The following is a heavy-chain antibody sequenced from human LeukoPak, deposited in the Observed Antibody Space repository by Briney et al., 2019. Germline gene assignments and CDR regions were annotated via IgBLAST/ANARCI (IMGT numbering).Heavy chain of an antibody. D-gene: IGHD5-12*01. CDR3: AKDISNIVATMNFDY. Sequence: GGSLRLSCAASGFTFDDYGMSWVRQAPGKGLEWVSGINWNGGSTGYADSVKGRFTISRDNAKNSLYLQMNSLRAEDTALYYCAKDISNIVATMNFDYWGQGTLVTVSS. J-gene: IGHJ4*02. CDR2: INWNGGST. V-gene: IGHV3-20*04. CDR1: GFTFDDYG.